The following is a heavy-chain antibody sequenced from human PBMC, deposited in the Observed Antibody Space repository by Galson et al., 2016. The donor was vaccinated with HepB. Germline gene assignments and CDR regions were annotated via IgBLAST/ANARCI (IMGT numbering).Heavy chain of an antibody. J-gene: IGHJ4*02. V-gene: IGHV4-59*01. Sequence: ETLSLTCTVSGASISDYYWSWIRQSPGKGLEWIGYNHYSGNPTYNPSLKSRVTVSVDTSKNQFSLMLGSVTAADTAVYYCAGRRGESGTFYYWGQGSLVTVSS. CDR1: GASISDYY. CDR3: AGRRGESGTFYY. CDR2: NHYSGNP. D-gene: IGHD3-10*01.